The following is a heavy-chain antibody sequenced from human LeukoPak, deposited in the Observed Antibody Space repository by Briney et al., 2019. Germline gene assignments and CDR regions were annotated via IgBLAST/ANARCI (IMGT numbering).Heavy chain of an antibody. CDR2: INHSGST. D-gene: IGHD3-9*01. Sequence: SETLSLTCAVYGGSFSGYYWSWIRQPPGKGLEWIGEINHSGSTNYNPSLKSRVTISVDTSKNQFSLNLSSVTAADTAVYYCARRDDILTPFDYWGQGTLVTVSS. J-gene: IGHJ4*02. CDR1: GGSFSGYY. V-gene: IGHV4-34*01. CDR3: ARRDDILTPFDY.